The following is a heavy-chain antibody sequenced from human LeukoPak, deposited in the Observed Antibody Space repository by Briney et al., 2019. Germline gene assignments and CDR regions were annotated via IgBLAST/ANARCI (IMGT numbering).Heavy chain of an antibody. V-gene: IGHV3-48*01. CDR2: ISSDSGTI. J-gene: IGHJ4*02. Sequence: GGSLRLSCAASGFTFSSYNMNWVRQAPGKGLEWVSYISSDSGTIYYADSVKGRFTISRDNAKNSLYLQMNSLRAEDTAVYYCARDLSPVVRASPMGYWGQGTLVTVSS. CDR3: ARDLSPVVRASPMGY. D-gene: IGHD3-10*01. CDR1: GFTFSSYN.